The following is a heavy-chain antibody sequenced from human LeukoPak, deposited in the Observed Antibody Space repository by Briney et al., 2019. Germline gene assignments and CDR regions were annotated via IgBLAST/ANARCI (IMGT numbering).Heavy chain of an antibody. CDR1: RFTLRNNW. Sequence: PGGPLRLSCAASRFTLRNNWMSWVRQAPGKGLKWVANIKQDGSETYYVDSVKGRFTISRDNAKNSLSLQMNSLRAEDTAVYYCARQRGSGCLDYWGQGTLVTVSS. V-gene: IGHV3-7*01. J-gene: IGHJ4*02. CDR3: ARQRGSGCLDY. D-gene: IGHD6-19*01. CDR2: IKQDGSET.